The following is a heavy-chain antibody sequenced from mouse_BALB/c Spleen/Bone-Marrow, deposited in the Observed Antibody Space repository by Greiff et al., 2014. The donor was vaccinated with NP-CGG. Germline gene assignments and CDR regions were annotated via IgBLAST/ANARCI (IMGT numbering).Heavy chain of an antibody. V-gene: IGHV1-18*01. CDR3: AREVRRFYAMDY. D-gene: IGHD2-14*01. J-gene: IGHJ4*01. CDR2: INPNNGGT. CDR1: GYTFTDYN. Sequence: EVQLVESGPELVKPGASVKIPCKASGYTFTDYNMDWVKQSHGKSLEWIGDINPNNGGTIYNQKFKGKATLTVDKSSSTAYMELRSLTSEDTAVYYCAREVRRFYAMDYWGQGTSVTVSS.